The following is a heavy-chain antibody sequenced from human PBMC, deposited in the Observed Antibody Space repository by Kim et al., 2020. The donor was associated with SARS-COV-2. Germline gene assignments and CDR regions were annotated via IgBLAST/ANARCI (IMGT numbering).Heavy chain of an antibody. J-gene: IGHJ6*02. V-gene: IGHV4-39*01. CDR3: ASRPGGSGWYGLRWYGMDV. CDR2: IYYSGST. D-gene: IGHD6-19*01. Sequence: SETLSLTCTVSGGSISSSSYYWGWIRQPPGKGLEWIGSIYYSGSTYYNPSLKSRVTISVDTSKNQFSLKLSSVTAADTAVYYCASRPGGSGWYGLRWYGMDVWGQGITVTVSS. CDR1: GGSISSSSYY.